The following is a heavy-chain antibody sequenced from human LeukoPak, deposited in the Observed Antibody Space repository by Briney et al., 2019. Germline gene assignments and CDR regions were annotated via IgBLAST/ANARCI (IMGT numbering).Heavy chain of an antibody. CDR2: IRYDGSNK. CDR3: AKDPYEERTDIVVVPYFDY. CDR1: GFTFSSYG. J-gene: IGHJ4*02. V-gene: IGHV3-30*02. D-gene: IGHD2-2*01. Sequence: GGSLRLSCAASGFTFSSYGMHWVRQAPGKGLEWVAFIRYDGSNKYYADSVKGRFTISRDNSKNTLYLQMNSLRAEDTAVYYCAKDPYEERTDIVVVPYFDYWGQGTLVTVSS.